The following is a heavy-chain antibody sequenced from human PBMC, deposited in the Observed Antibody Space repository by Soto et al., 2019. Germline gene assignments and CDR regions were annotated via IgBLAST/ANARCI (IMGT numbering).Heavy chain of an antibody. V-gene: IGHV3-15*07. Sequence: GGSLRLSCAASGFTFSNAWMNWVRQAPGKGLEWVGRIKSKTDGGTTDYAAPVKGRFTISRDDSKNTLCLQMNSLKTEDTAVYYCTTDLHTFGGVIVLDYWGQGTLVTVSS. D-gene: IGHD3-16*02. J-gene: IGHJ4*02. CDR1: GFTFSNAW. CDR3: TTDLHTFGGVIVLDY. CDR2: IKSKTDGGTT.